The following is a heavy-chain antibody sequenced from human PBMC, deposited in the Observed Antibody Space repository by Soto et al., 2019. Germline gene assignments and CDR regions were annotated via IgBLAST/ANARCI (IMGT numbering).Heavy chain of an antibody. V-gene: IGHV3-23*01. D-gene: IGHD2-8*02. J-gene: IGHJ3*02. CDR1: GFICSSYD. CDR3: AKATATGGGAFDI. Sequence: GSLRLPCAASGFICSSYDMSWVRQAPGKGLEWVSTMFVDGRTFYVDSVKGRFTISRDSSQNTVYLHMNSLTAGDTALYYCAKATATGGGAFDICGQGTMVTVSS. CDR2: MFVDGRT.